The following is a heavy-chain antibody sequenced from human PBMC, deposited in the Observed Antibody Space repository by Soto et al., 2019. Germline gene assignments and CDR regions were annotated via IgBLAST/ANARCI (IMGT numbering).Heavy chain of an antibody. CDR3: ARGLVFGVAIPLLES. CDR1: GGSVSSRSYY. D-gene: IGHD3-3*01. Sequence: SETLSLTCTVSGGSVSSRSYYLSWIRRPPGKGLEWIGHMYYGGTTNYQPSLKSRVTISADRSQNQFSLKLSSVSAADTAVYYCARGLVFGVAIPLLESWGHGTLVTVSS. V-gene: IGHV4-61*01. CDR2: MYYGGTT. J-gene: IGHJ5*01.